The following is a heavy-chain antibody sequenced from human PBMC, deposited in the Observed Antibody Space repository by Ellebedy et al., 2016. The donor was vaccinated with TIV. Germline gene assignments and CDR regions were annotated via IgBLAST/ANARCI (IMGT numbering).Heavy chain of an antibody. V-gene: IGHV4-59*08. CDR3: ARLLDGSGGMDV. J-gene: IGHJ6*02. Sequence: MPSETLSLTCTVSGGSISSYYWSWIRQPPGKGLEWIGYIYYSGRTNYNPSLKSRVTISVDTSKNQFSLKLSSVTAADTAVYYCARLLDGSGGMDVWGQGTTVTVSS. CDR1: GGSISSYY. D-gene: IGHD3-10*01. CDR2: IYYSGRT.